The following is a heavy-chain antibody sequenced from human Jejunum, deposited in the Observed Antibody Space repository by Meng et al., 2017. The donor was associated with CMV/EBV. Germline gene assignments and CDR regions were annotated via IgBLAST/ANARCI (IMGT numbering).Heavy chain of an antibody. CDR1: GFSISSYYY. CDR2: IYIGSST. J-gene: IGHJ3*01. CDR3: ARFSIVGRTNAFDL. V-gene: IGHV3-53*01. Sequence: SGFSISSYYYWGWIRQPPGKGLEWVSSIYIGSSTDYADSVKGRFTISRDNPKNTLILQMNNLRAEDTALYYCARFSIVGRTNAFDLWGHGTMVTVSS. D-gene: IGHD1-26*01.